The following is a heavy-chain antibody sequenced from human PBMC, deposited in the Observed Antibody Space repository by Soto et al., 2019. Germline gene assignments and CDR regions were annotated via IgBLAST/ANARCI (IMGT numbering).Heavy chain of an antibody. V-gene: IGHV4-59*01. CDR1: GGSISPYY. J-gene: IGHJ6*03. D-gene: IGHD6-25*01. Sequence: PSETLSLTCTVFGGSISPYYWSWIRQSPGRGLEWIGYVYYSGNTNYNPSLESRVTISVDTSRNQFSLKLTSVTAADTAVYYCARKGAAASYAHYYMDVWGTGTTVTISS. CDR2: VYYSGNT. CDR3: ARKGAAASYAHYYMDV.